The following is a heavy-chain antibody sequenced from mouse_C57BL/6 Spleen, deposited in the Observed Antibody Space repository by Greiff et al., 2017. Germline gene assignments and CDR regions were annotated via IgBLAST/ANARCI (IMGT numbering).Heavy chain of an antibody. V-gene: IGHV5-9-1*02. CDR2: ISSGGDYI. D-gene: IGHD2-1*01. CDR1: GFTFSSYA. CDR3: TRDAGYYGNYWCAY. J-gene: IGHJ3*01. Sequence: EVKVVESGEGLVKPGGSLKLSCAASGFTFSSYAMSWVRQTPEKRLEWVAYISSGGDYIYYADTVKGRFTISRDNARNTLYLQMSSLKSEDTAMYYCTRDAGYYGNYWCAYWGQGTLVTVSA.